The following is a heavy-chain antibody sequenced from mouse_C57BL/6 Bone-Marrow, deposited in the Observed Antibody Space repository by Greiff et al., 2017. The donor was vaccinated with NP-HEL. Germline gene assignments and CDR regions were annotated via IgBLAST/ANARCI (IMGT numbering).Heavy chain of an antibody. Sequence: DVKLVESGGGLVQPGGSMKLSCAASGFTFSDAWMDWVRQSPEKGLEWVAEIRNKANNHATYYAESVKGRFTISRDDSKSSVYLQMNSLRAEDTGIYYCTRPITTVVPFAYWGQGTLVTVSA. CDR1: GFTFSDAW. CDR2: IRNKANNHAT. V-gene: IGHV6-6*01. CDR3: TRPITTVVPFAY. J-gene: IGHJ3*01. D-gene: IGHD1-1*01.